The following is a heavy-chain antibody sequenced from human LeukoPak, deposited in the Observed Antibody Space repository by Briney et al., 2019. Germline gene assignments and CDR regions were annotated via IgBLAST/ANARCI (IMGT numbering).Heavy chain of an antibody. D-gene: IGHD6-19*01. CDR1: GFTFITYG. Sequence: PGGSLRLSCAASGFTFITYGIHWVRQAPGKGLEWVAVISYGDGRAKFYADSVEGRFTISRDNSKNTLYLQMNSLSAEDTAVYYCARKAVTGSGPAHFDYWGQGTLVTVSS. J-gene: IGHJ4*02. CDR2: ISYGDGRAK. CDR3: ARKAVTGSGPAHFDY. V-gene: IGHV3-30*03.